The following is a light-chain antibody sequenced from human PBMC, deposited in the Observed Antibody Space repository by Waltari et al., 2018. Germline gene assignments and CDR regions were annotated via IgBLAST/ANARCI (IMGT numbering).Light chain of an antibody. J-gene: IGLJ2*01. V-gene: IGLV1-40*01. CDR3: QSYDSSLSGGV. CDR1: SSHIRAGYD. Sequence: QSVLTQPPSVSGAPGQRVTISCTGSSSHIRAGYDVHWYQQLPGTAPKLLLYGNSNRPSGVPDRFSGSKSGTSASLAITGLQAEDEADYYCQSYDSSLSGGVFGGGTKLTVL. CDR2: GNS.